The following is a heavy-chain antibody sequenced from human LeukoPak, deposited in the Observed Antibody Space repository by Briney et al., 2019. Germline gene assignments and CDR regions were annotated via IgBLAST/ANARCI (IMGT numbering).Heavy chain of an antibody. V-gene: IGHV3-15*01. CDR2: IKSNSDGGRS. CDR1: GFTLRNVW. J-gene: IGHJ4*02. D-gene: IGHD5-18*01. CDR3: ATVGYSYARGDY. Sequence: GSLRLSLAGSGFTLRNVWIIRGPPAPGKGLEVGGSIKSNSDGGRSDYDAPVKGRFTSARDDSKPTLYLQMNSLKTEDSGVYYCATVGYSYARGDYWGQGTLVTVSS.